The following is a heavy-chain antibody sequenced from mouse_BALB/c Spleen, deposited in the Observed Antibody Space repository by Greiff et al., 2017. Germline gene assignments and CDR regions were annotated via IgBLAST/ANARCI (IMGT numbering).Heavy chain of an antibody. CDR2: IYPGGGYT. Sequence: VQLQQSGAELVRPGTSVKISCKASGYTFTNYWLGWVKQRPGHGLEWIGDIYPGGGYTNYNQKFKDKATLTADKSSSTAYMQLSSLTSEDSAVYYCARGKTYGNYGSAMDYWGQGTSVTVSS. V-gene: IGHV1-63*01. CDR1: GYTFTNYW. D-gene: IGHD2-1*01. J-gene: IGHJ4*01. CDR3: ARGKTYGNYGSAMDY.